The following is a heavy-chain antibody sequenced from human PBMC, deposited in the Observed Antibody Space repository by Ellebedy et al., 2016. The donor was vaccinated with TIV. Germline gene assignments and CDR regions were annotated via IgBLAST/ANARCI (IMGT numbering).Heavy chain of an antibody. CDR1: GFIFSGSW. J-gene: IGHJ4*02. V-gene: IGHV3-7*03. CDR3: ARDVAPVGQVTFDC. CDR2: INQDGSDE. D-gene: IGHD2-21*02. Sequence: PGGSLRLSCAASGFIFSGSWMSSVRQAPGKGLEWVANINQDGSDEYYVDSVKGRFTISRDNAKNSLYLQMNSLRAEDTAMCYCARDVAPVGQVTFDCWGQGTLVTVSS.